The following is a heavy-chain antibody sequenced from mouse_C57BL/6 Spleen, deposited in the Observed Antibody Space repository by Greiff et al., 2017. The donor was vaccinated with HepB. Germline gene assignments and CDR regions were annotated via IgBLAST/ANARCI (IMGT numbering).Heavy chain of an antibody. D-gene: IGHD4-1*02. Sequence: DVMLVESGGGLVKPGGSLKLSCAASGFTFSDYGMHWVRQAPEKGLEWVAYISSGSSTIYYADTVKGRFTISRDNAKNTLFLQMTSLRSEDTAMYYCARPYSTGRGYDFDYWSQGTTLTVAS. J-gene: IGHJ2*01. CDR3: ARPYSTGRGYDFDY. CDR2: ISSGSSTI. CDR1: GFTFSDYG. V-gene: IGHV5-17*01.